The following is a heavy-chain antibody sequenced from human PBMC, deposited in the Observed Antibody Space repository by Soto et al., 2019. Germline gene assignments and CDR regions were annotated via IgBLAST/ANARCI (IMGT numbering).Heavy chain of an antibody. CDR2: IYPGDSDT. J-gene: IGHJ3*02. V-gene: IGHV5-51*01. Sequence: GESLKISCKGSGYSFTSYWIGWVRQMPGKGLEWMGIIYPGDSDTRYSPSFQGQVTISADKSISTAYLQWSSLKASDTAMYYCARLELITFGGVIVYDAFDIWGQGTMVTVSS. CDR1: GYSFTSYW. CDR3: ARLELITFGGVIVYDAFDI. D-gene: IGHD3-16*02.